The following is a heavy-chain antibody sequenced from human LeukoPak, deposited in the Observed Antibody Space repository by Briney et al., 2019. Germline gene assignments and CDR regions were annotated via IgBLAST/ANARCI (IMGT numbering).Heavy chain of an antibody. CDR3: AGERYSSSLGY. CDR1: GFTFDGYA. Sequence: GGSLRLSCAASGFTFDGYAMHWVRQAPGKGLEWVSGISWNSGSIGYADSVKGRFTISRDNAKNSLYLQMNSLRAEDTAVYYCAGERYSSSLGYWGQGTLVTVSS. J-gene: IGHJ4*02. D-gene: IGHD5-18*01. CDR2: ISWNSGSI. V-gene: IGHV3-9*01.